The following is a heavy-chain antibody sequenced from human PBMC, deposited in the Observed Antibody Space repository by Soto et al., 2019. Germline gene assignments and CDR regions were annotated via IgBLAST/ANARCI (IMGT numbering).Heavy chain of an antibody. CDR3: ALSHTVTTDY. D-gene: IGHD4-17*01. CDR1: GLTFSSYW. J-gene: IGHJ4*02. V-gene: IGHV3-74*01. Sequence: EVQLVESGGGLVQPGGSLRLSCAASGLTFSSYWMHWVRQARGKGLVWVSRINSAGSSTSYADSVKGRFTISRDNAKNTLYLQMNSLRAEDTAVYYCALSHTVTTDYWGQGTLVTVSS. CDR2: INSAGSST.